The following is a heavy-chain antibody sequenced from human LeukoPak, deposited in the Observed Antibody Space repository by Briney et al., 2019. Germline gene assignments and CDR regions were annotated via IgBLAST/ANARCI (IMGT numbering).Heavy chain of an antibody. CDR2: IYHSGST. Sequence: SETLSLTCTVSGYSISSGYYWGWIRQPPGKGLEWIGSIYHSGSTYYNPSLKSRVTISVDTSKNQFSLKLSSVTAADTAVYYCARQPRRWFGSKHFDYWGQGTLVTVSS. J-gene: IGHJ4*02. CDR3: ARQPRRWFGSKHFDY. V-gene: IGHV4-38-2*02. CDR1: GYSISSGYY. D-gene: IGHD3-10*01.